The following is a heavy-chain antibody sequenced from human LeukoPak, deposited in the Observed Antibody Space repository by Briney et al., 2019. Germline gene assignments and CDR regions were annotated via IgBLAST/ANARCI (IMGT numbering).Heavy chain of an antibody. D-gene: IGHD4-23*01. V-gene: IGHV3-23*01. Sequence: PGGSLRLSCAASGFTFSSYSMNWVRQAPGKGLEWVSSISGSGGSTYYADSVKGRFTISRDNSKNTLYLQMNSLRAEDTAVYYCAIGPGGLFDYWGQGTLVTVSS. CDR1: GFTFSSYS. CDR3: AIGPGGLFDY. CDR2: ISGSGGST. J-gene: IGHJ4*02.